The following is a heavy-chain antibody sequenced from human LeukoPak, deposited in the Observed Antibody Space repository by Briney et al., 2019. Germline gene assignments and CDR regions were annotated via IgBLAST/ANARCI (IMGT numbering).Heavy chain of an antibody. D-gene: IGHD6-19*01. J-gene: IGHJ4*02. CDR3: ARDRYSSGWTFFDY. CDR1: GFTFSSYA. V-gene: IGHV3-30*04. Sequence: GGSLRLSCAASGFTFSSYAMHWVRQAPGKGLEWVAVISYDGSNKYYADSVRGRFTISRDNSKNTLYLQMNSLRAEDTAVYYCARDRYSSGWTFFDYWGQGTLVTVS. CDR2: ISYDGSNK.